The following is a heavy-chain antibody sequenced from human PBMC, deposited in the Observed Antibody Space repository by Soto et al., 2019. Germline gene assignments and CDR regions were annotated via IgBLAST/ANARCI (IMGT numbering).Heavy chain of an antibody. CDR2: IYWDDDK. J-gene: IGHJ4*02. D-gene: IGHD3-22*01. Sequence: QITLKESGPTLVKPTQTLTLTCTFSGFSLSTSGVGVGWIRQPPGKALEWLALIYWDDDKRYSPSLKSSLTNTNDTSKTQVLHTMTNMDPVDTATYYCAHRLPLYDSSGYYFDYWGQVTLVTVS. CDR3: AHRLPLYDSSGYYFDY. V-gene: IGHV2-5*02. CDR1: GFSLSTSGVG.